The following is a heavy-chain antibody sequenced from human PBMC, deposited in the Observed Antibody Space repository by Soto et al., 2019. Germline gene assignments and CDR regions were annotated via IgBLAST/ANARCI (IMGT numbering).Heavy chain of an antibody. V-gene: IGHV4-31*03. CDR1: GGSISSGGYY. Sequence: SETLSLTCTVSGGSISSGGYYWSWIRQHPGKGLEWIGYIYYSWSTYYNPSLKSRVTISVDTSKNQFSLKLSSVTAADTAVYYCARAFDWNYAWYYYYGMDVWGQGTTVTVSS. CDR2: IYYSWST. J-gene: IGHJ6*02. D-gene: IGHD1-7*01. CDR3: ARAFDWNYAWYYYYGMDV.